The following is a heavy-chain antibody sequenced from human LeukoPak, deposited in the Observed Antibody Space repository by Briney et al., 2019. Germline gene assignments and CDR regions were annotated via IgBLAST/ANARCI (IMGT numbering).Heavy chain of an antibody. CDR2: FSYSGST. D-gene: IGHD3-22*01. Sequence: SETLSLTCTVSGGSIGSSSYYWGWIRQPPGKGLEWIGSFSYSGSTYYNPSLKSRVTISVDASKNQFSLKLSSVTAADTAVYYCARAGLRYYYDSNFPDAFDIWGQGTMVTVSS. J-gene: IGHJ3*02. CDR3: ARAGLRYYYDSNFPDAFDI. V-gene: IGHV4-39*01. CDR1: GGSIGSSSYY.